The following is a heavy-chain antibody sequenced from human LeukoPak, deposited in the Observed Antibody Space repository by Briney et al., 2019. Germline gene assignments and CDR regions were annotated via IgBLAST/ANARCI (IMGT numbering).Heavy chain of an antibody. CDR2: ISAFNGNQ. D-gene: IGHD3-16*01. Sequence: ASVKVSCKASGYTFTSYGISWVRQAPGQGLEWMGWISAFNGNQHYAQKFHGRITMTTDTSTRTTSLEVRSLTSDDTAMYYCARGRSLSGDAFDIWGQGTMVTVSS. CDR3: ARGRSLSGDAFDI. J-gene: IGHJ3*02. CDR1: GYTFTSYG. V-gene: IGHV1-18*01.